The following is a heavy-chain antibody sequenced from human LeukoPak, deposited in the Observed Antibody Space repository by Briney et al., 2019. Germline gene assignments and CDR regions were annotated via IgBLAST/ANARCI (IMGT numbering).Heavy chain of an antibody. V-gene: IGHV3-64*01. J-gene: IGHJ3*02. D-gene: IGHD1-7*01. CDR2: INTNGGST. Sequence: PGGSLRLSCAASGCTFSSYAMHWVRQAPGKGLEYVSAINTNGGSTYYANSVKGRFTISRDNSKNTLYLQMGSLRAEDMAVYYCARLPGTTNAFDIWGQGTMVTVSS. CDR1: GCTFSSYA. CDR3: ARLPGTTNAFDI.